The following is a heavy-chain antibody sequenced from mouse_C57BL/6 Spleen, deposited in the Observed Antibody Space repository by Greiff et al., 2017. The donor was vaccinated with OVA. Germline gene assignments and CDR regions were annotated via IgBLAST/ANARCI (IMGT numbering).Heavy chain of an antibody. CDR2: IYPGSGST. J-gene: IGHJ4*01. V-gene: IGHV1-55*01. D-gene: IGHD1-1*01. Sequence: QVQLQQPGAELVKPGASVKMSCKASGYTFTSYWITWVKQRPGQGLEWIGGIYPGSGSTNYNEKFKSKATLTVDTSSSTAYMQLSSLTSEDSAVYYCARRFDYGSSYSYYAMDYWGQGTSVTVSS. CDR3: ARRFDYGSSYSYYAMDY. CDR1: GYTFTSYW.